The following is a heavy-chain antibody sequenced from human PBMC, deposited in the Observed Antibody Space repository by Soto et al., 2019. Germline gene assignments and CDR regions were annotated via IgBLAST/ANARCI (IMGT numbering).Heavy chain of an antibody. Sequence: SETLSLTCTVSGGSISSYYWSWVRQPPGKGLEWIGYMYYSGSTNYNPSLKSRVTMSVDTSKNQFSLKLSSVTAADTAVYYCARAYYYGSGSSRRYYGMDVWGQGTTVTVPS. D-gene: IGHD3-10*01. V-gene: IGHV4-59*12. CDR1: GGSISSYY. CDR3: ARAYYYGSGSSRRYYGMDV. J-gene: IGHJ6*02. CDR2: MYYSGST.